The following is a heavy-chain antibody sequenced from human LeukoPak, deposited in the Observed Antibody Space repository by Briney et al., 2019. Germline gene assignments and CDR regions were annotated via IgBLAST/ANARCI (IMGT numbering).Heavy chain of an antibody. Sequence: GESLKISCKASGYRFASYHIGWVRQMPGKGLEWMGIIYPPDSDTTYSPAIQGQVTTSADRSTNTVYLQWSSLKASDTAIYYCARRGSGFPAYYFDQWGQGTLVTVSA. CDR2: IYPPDSDT. D-gene: IGHD3-16*01. CDR3: ARRGSGFPAYYFDQ. V-gene: IGHV5-51*01. J-gene: IGHJ4*02. CDR1: GYRFASYH.